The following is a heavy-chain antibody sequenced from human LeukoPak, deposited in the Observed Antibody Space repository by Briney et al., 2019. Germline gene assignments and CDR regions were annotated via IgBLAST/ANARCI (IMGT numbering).Heavy chain of an antibody. D-gene: IGHD3-10*01. CDR3: ASNPLWFGESQAC. Sequence: GGSLRLSCAASGFTVSSNYMSWVRQAPGKGLEWVSVIYSGGSTYYADSVKGRFTISRDNSKNTLYLQMNSLRAEDTAVYYCASNPLWFGESQACWGQGTLVTVSS. J-gene: IGHJ4*02. CDR2: IYSGGST. CDR1: GFTVSSNY. V-gene: IGHV3-53*01.